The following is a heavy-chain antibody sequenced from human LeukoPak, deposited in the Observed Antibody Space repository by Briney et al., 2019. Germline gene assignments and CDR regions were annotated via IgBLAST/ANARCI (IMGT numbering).Heavy chain of an antibody. V-gene: IGHV3-43*02. Sequence: GGSLRLSCAASGFTFDDNAMHWVRQAPGKGLEWVSLISGDGGTIYYADSVKGRFTISRDNSKNSLYLQTNSLRTEDTALYYCAKDQFGSGSYSLGGMDVWGQGTTVTVSS. J-gene: IGHJ6*02. CDR2: ISGDGGTI. D-gene: IGHD3-10*01. CDR1: GFTFDDNA. CDR3: AKDQFGSGSYSLGGMDV.